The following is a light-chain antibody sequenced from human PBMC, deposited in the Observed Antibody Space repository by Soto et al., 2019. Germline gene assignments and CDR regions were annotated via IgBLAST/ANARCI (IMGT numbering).Light chain of an antibody. CDR2: ATS. V-gene: IGKV3-20*01. CDR3: QKHGSSFS. CDR1: ESISSSY. J-gene: IGKJ4*01. Sequence: EIVLTQSPGTLSLSPGERATLSCRASESISSSYLAWYQQKPGQAPRLLIYATSSRATGIPDRFSGSESGTDFTLTISRLEPEDFAVYYCQKHGSSFSFGGGTKVEIK.